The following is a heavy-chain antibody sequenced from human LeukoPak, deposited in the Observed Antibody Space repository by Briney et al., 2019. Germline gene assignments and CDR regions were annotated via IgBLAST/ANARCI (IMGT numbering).Heavy chain of an antibody. J-gene: IGHJ4*02. CDR2: IIPILGIA. CDR1: GGTFSSYA. CDR3: ARGLEDY. D-gene: IGHD4-11*01. Sequence: ASVKDSCKASGGTFSSYAIRWERQAPGQGLEWMGRIIPILGIANYAQKFQGRVTITADKSTSTAYMELSSLRSEDPAVYYCARGLEDYWGQGTLVTVSS. V-gene: IGHV1-69*04.